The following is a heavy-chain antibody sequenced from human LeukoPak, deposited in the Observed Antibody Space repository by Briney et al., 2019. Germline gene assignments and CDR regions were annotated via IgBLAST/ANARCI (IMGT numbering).Heavy chain of an antibody. CDR3: VRLGAVLQSPWRWGPKSGSAKEYYFDK. CDR1: GFAFSSFS. Sequence: GGSLRLPCAASGFAFSSFSMAWVRQAPGKGLEWVSSISSDNYISYADSLEGRFTISRDNAEKSLSLQMHSLRAEDTAMYYCVRLGAVLQSPWRWGPKSGSAKEYYFDKWGQGALVTVST. D-gene: IGHD3-16*01. CDR2: ISSDNYI. V-gene: IGHV3-21*01. J-gene: IGHJ4*02.